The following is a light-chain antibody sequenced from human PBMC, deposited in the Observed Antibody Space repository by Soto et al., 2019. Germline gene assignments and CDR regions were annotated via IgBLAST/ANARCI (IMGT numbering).Light chain of an antibody. CDR3: QVWDSSSDLGGYV. CDR1: NIGSKS. CDR2: YDS. J-gene: IGLJ1*01. V-gene: IGLV3-21*04. Sequence: SYELTQPPSVSVAPGKTARITCGGNNIGSKSVHWYQQKPGQAPVLVIYYDSDRPSGIPERFSGSNSGNTATLTISRVEAGDEADYYCQVWDSSSDLGGYVFGTGTKVTVL.